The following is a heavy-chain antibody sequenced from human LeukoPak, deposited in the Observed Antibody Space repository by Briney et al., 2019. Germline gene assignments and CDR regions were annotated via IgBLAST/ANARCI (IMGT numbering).Heavy chain of an antibody. D-gene: IGHD6-13*01. Sequence: GGSLRLSCAASAFTFSSYGMHWIRQAPGKGLEWVAFIRYDGSNKYYADSVKGRFTISRDNANNSLYLQMNSLRAEDTAVYFCARVGAYSSSWYGYWGRGTLVTVSS. CDR2: IRYDGSNK. CDR3: ARVGAYSSSWYGY. J-gene: IGHJ4*02. V-gene: IGHV3-30*02. CDR1: AFTFSSYG.